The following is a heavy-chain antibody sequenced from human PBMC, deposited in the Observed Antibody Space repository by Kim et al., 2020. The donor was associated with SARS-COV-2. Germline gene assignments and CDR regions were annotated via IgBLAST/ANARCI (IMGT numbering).Heavy chain of an antibody. CDR3: ARGSGGYVSFFDY. J-gene: IGHJ4*02. V-gene: IGHV3-30*01. Sequence: YPASVKGRFTISRDNSKNTLYLQMNSLRAEDTAVYYCARGSGGYVSFFDYWGQGTLVTVSS. D-gene: IGHD5-12*01.